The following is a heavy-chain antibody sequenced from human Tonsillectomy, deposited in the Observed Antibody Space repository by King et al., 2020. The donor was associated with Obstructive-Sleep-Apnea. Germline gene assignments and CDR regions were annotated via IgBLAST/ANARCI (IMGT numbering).Heavy chain of an antibody. D-gene: IGHD3-22*01. J-gene: IGHJ5*02. CDR3: ARHITMVVVGNWFDP. Sequence: VQLQESGPGLVKPSQTLSLTCTVSGGSISSGGYYWSWIRQHPGKGLEWIGYIYYSGSTSYNPSLTSRVTISVDTSKNQISLKLSSVTAADTAVYYCARHITMVVVGNWFDPWGQGTLVTVSS. CDR2: IYYSGST. CDR1: GGSISSGGYY. V-gene: IGHV4-31*03.